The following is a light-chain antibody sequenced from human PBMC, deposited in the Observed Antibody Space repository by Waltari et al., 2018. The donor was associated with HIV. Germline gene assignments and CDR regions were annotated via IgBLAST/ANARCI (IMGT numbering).Light chain of an antibody. CDR2: DAS. Sequence: DIQMTQSPSSLSASVGDRVTITCQASQDIRNYFNWYQQKPGKAPKLLIYDASNLETGVPSRFSGSGSGTDFTFTISSLQPEDIATYYCQQYDNLPITFGQGTRLEIK. V-gene: IGKV1-33*01. CDR1: QDIRNY. CDR3: QQYDNLPIT. J-gene: IGKJ5*01.